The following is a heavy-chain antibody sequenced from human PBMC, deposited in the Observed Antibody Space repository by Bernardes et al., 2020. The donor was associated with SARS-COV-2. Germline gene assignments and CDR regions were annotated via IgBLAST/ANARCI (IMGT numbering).Heavy chain of an antibody. V-gene: IGHV4-31*03. Sequence: SETLSLTCTVSGGSISSGGHYWSWIRQIPGKGLEWIGYIYYSGGTHYNPSLKSRIAISVDTTKNQFSLKMISMTAADTATYHCARAGGGWNGEAFDVWGQGTMITVSS. D-gene: IGHD5-12*01. CDR2: IYYSGGT. CDR1: GGSISSGGHY. CDR3: ARAGGGWNGEAFDV. J-gene: IGHJ3*01.